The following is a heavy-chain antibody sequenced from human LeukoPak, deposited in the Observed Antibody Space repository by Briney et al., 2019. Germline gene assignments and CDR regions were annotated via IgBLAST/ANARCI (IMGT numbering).Heavy chain of an antibody. J-gene: IGHJ6*03. CDR2: INTNTGNP. CDR3: ARDGVSPTLYYYYYMDV. V-gene: IGHV7-4-1*02. CDR1: GYTFTSYA. D-gene: IGHD2-8*01. Sequence: ASVKVSCKASGYTFTSYAMNWVRHAPGQGLEWMGWINTNTGNPTYAQGFTGRFVFSLDTSVSTAYLQISSLKAEDTAVYYCARDGVSPTLYYYYYMDVWGKGTTVTVSS.